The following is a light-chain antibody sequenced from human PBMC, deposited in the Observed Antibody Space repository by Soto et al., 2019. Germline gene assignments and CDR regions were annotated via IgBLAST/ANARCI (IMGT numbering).Light chain of an antibody. CDR1: QSVSSN. V-gene: IGKV3-15*01. CDR2: GAS. Sequence: EIVMTQSPATLSVSPGERATLSCRASQSVSSNLAWYQQKPGQAPRLLIYGASTRATGIPARFSGSGSGTEFTLTIRSLEFEDFAGYYCQQYNNWPPGTFGQGTKVEIK. CDR3: QQYNNWPPGT. J-gene: IGKJ1*01.